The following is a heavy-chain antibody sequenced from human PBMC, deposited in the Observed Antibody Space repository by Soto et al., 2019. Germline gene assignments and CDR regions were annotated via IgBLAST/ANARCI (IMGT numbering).Heavy chain of an antibody. V-gene: IGHV1-3*01. Sequence: VKPLQSGAEVKEPGASVKVSCKTSGYTFTTYDLHWVRQAPGQRLEWMGWINPGNGNTAYSQRFQGRVTIARDTSASTAYMEVNSLNSEDTAVYYCAVGPASGQFDYWGQGTLVSVSS. CDR2: INPGNGNT. CDR1: GYTFTTYD. D-gene: IGHD1-26*01. CDR3: AVGPASGQFDY. J-gene: IGHJ4*02.